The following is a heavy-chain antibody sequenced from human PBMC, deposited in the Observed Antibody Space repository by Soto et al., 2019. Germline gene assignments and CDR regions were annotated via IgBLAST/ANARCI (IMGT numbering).Heavy chain of an antibody. CDR2: IIPIFGTA. Sequence: QVQLVQSGAEVKKPGSSVKVSCKASGGTFSSYAISWVRQAPGQGLEWMGGIIPIFGTANYAHKVQGRVSITADESTSTAYMELSSLISEDTAVYYWATQWDTVITHYWGQGTLVTVSS. D-gene: IGHD3-22*01. CDR1: GGTFSSYA. V-gene: IGHV1-69*01. J-gene: IGHJ4*02. CDR3: ATQWDTVITHY.